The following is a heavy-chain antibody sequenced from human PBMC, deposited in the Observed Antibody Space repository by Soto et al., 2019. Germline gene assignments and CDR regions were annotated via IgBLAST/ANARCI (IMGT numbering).Heavy chain of an antibody. CDR3: ARTTSSSGYSPFGP. D-gene: IGHD6-6*01. CDR2: IYPGDSDT. V-gene: IGHV5-51*01. CDR1: GYRFNNYW. Sequence: PGESLKISCKGSGYRFNNYWIGWVRQMPGKGLEWMAIIYPGDSDTRYSPSFQGQVTVSADKSISTAYLQWSSLKASDTAMYFYARTTSSSGYSPFGPWGQGTPVTVSS. J-gene: IGHJ5*02.